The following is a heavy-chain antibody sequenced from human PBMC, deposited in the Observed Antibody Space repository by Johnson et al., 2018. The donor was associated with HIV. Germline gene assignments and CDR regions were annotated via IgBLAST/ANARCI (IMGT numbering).Heavy chain of an antibody. CDR1: GLTFEDYA. Sequence: VHLVESGGGLVQPGRSLRLSCAASGLTFEDYAMHWVRQAPGKGLEWVSGISWNSGSIGYADSVKGRFTISRDNAKNSLYLQMDSLRAEDTALYFCAKGDYYDSSGYYFAAVSPFDIWGQGTMVTVSS. V-gene: IGHV3-9*01. CDR2: ISWNSGSI. D-gene: IGHD3-22*01. J-gene: IGHJ3*02. CDR3: AKGDYYDSSGYYFAAVSPFDI.